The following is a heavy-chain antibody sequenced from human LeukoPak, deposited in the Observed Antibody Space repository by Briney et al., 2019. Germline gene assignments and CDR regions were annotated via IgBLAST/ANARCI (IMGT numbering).Heavy chain of an antibody. D-gene: IGHD3-22*01. CDR3: ARGGNYYDFYETNWFDP. CDR2: INHSGST. V-gene: IGHV4-34*01. CDR1: GGSISSYY. Sequence: PPETLSLTCTVSGGSISSYYWSWIRQPPGKGLEWIGEINHSGSTNYNPSLKSRVTISVDTSKNQFSLKLSSVTAADTAVYYCARGGNYYDFYETNWFDPWGQGTLVTVSS. J-gene: IGHJ5*02.